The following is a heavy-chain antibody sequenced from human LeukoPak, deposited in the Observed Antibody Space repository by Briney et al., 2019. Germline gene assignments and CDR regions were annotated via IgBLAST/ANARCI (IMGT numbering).Heavy chain of an antibody. Sequence: GGSLRLSCAASGFTFSSYSMNWVRQAPGKGLEWVSSISSSSSYIYYADSVKGRFTISRDNAKNSLYLQMNSQRAEDTAVYYCARDIGYCSSTSCSVGFDYWGQGTLVTVSS. CDR3: ARDIGYCSSTSCSVGFDY. D-gene: IGHD2-2*01. J-gene: IGHJ4*02. CDR1: GFTFSSYS. V-gene: IGHV3-21*01. CDR2: ISSSSSYI.